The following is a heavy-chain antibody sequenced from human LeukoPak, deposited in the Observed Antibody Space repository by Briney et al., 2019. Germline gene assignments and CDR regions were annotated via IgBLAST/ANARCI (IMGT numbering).Heavy chain of an antibody. D-gene: IGHD6-6*01. Sequence: PSETLSLTCAVYGGSFSGYYWSWIRQPPGKGLEWIGEINHSGSTNYNPSLKSRVTISVDTSKNQFSLKLSSVTAADTAVYYCVREGSSSLMFDYWGQGTLVTVSS. J-gene: IGHJ4*02. V-gene: IGHV4-34*01. CDR3: VREGSSSLMFDY. CDR1: GGSFSGYY. CDR2: INHSGST.